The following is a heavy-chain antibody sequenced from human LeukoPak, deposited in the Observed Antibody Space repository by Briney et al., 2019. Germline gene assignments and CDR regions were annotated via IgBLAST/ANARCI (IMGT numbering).Heavy chain of an antibody. CDR3: ARESVAAAASSDY. J-gene: IGHJ4*02. Sequence: TGGSLRLSCAASGFTFSSYEMNWVRQAPGKGLGWVSYISSSGSTIYYADSVKGRFTISRDNAKNSLYLQMNSLRAEDTAIYYCARESVAAAASSDYWGQGTLVTVSS. CDR1: GFTFSSYE. V-gene: IGHV3-48*03. D-gene: IGHD6-13*01. CDR2: ISSSGSTI.